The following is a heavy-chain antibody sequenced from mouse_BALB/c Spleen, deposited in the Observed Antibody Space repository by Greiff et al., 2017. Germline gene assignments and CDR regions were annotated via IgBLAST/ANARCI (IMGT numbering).Heavy chain of an antibody. CDR1: GFTFSSYA. CDR3: ARGYGNYYAMDY. D-gene: IGHD2-10*02. V-gene: IGHV5-12-2*01. Sequence: EVKVEESGGGLVKPGGSLKLSCAASGFTFSSYAMSWVRQTPEKRLEWVAYISNGGGSTYYPDTVKGRFTISRDNAKNTLYLQMSSLKSEDTAMYYCARGYGNYYAMDYWGQGTSVTVSS. J-gene: IGHJ4*01. CDR2: ISNGGGST.